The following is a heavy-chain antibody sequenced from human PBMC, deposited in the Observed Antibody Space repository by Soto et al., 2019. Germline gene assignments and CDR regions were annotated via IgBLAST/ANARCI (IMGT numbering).Heavy chain of an antibody. Sequence: QLQLQESGPGLVKPSETLSLTCTVSGGSISSSSYYWGWIRQPPGKGLEWIGSIYYSGSTYYNPSLKSRVTISVDTSKNQFSLKLSSVTAANTAVYYCASHGYGDYKPSYYYYGMDVWGQGTTVTVSS. CDR2: IYYSGST. CDR1: GGSISSSSYY. J-gene: IGHJ6*02. V-gene: IGHV4-39*01. D-gene: IGHD4-17*01. CDR3: ASHGYGDYKPSYYYYGMDV.